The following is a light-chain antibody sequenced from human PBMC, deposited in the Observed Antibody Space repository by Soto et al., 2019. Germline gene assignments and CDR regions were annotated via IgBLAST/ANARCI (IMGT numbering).Light chain of an antibody. J-gene: IGLJ1*01. CDR1: SSDVSYYKY. CDR2: DVS. Sequence: QSVVTQPRSVSGSPGQSVAISCTGTSSDVSYYKYVSWYQQRPGKAPKLIIYDVSQRPSGVPDRFSGSKSGNTASLTISGLQAEDEADYYCCSFAGTYVFGTRTKVTVL. V-gene: IGLV2-11*01. CDR3: CSFAGTYV.